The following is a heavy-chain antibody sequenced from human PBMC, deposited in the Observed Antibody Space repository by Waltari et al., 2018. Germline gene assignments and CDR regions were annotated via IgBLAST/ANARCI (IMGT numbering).Heavy chain of an antibody. CDR2: SIPIMGKA. J-gene: IGHJ4*02. Sequence: QVQLVQSGAEVKKPVSSVNVSCKASGGTFSSYTISWVRQARGQGLEWMGRSIPIMGKANNAQKFQGRVTITADKSTSTAYMELSSLRSEDTAVYYSASHGGNSGDYCDYWGQGTLVTVSS. V-gene: IGHV1-69*02. CDR3: ASHGGNSGDYCDY. D-gene: IGHD2-21*02. CDR1: GGTFSSYT.